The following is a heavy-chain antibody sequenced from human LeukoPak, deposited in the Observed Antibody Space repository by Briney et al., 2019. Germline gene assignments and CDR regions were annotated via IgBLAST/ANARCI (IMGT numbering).Heavy chain of an antibody. V-gene: IGHV4-34*01. CDR2: INHSRST. D-gene: IGHD3-10*01. CDR3: ARRGPPRTLLRGVKSGWFDP. J-gene: IGHJ5*02. Sequence: SETLSLTCVLYGGSSSGYYWSWIRQPPGKGLEWIGEINHSRSTNYNPSLKSRVTISVDTSKNQFSLKLSSVSAADTAVYYCARRGPPRTLLRGVKSGWFDPWGQGTLVTVSS. CDR1: GGSSSGYY.